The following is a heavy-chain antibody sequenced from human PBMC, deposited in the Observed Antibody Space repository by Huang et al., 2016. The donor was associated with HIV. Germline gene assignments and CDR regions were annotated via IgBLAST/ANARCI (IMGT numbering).Heavy chain of an antibody. CDR1: GYTLTDLS. V-gene: IGHV1-24*01. CDR3: AAGYDTYYDI. J-gene: IGHJ3*02. Sequence: QVQLVQSGAEVKKPGASVKVSCKVSGYTLTDLSIHWVRQAHGKGLEWMGGFAPEHGETIYAQNFKGRVTMTEETATDTAYMELHSLRPEDMAVYYCAAGYDTYYDIWGQGTMVIASS. CDR2: FAPEHGET. D-gene: IGHD2-21*01.